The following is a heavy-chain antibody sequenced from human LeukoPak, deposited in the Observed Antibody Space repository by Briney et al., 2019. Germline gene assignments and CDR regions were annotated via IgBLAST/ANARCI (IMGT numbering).Heavy chain of an antibody. CDR2: IYYSGST. V-gene: IGHV4-30-4*01. J-gene: IGHJ4*02. Sequence: PSETLSLTCTVSGGSISSGDYYWSWIRQPPGKGLEWIGYIYYSGSTYYNPSLKSRVTISVDTSKNQFSLKLSSVTAADTAVYCCARKFWFGESLDYWGQGTLVTVSS. CDR3: ARKFWFGESLDY. CDR1: GGSISSGDYY. D-gene: IGHD3-10*01.